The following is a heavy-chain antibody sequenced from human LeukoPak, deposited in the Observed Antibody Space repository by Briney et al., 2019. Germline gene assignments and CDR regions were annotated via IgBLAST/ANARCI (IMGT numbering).Heavy chain of an antibody. V-gene: IGHV3-43*02. J-gene: IGHJ6*02. CDR3: AKDIVRAGYSSSWGEDYYCYGMDV. CDR1: GFTFDDYA. Sequence: PGGSLRLSCAASGFTFDDYAMHWVRQAPGKGLEWVSLISGDGGSTYYADSVKGRFTISRDNSKNSLYLQMNSLRTEDTALYYCAKDIVRAGYSSSWGEDYYCYGMDVWGQGTTVTVSS. CDR2: ISGDGGST. D-gene: IGHD6-13*01.